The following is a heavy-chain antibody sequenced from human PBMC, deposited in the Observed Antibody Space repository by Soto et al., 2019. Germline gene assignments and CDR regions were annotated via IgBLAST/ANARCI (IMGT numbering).Heavy chain of an antibody. CDR1: GYTFTNYG. V-gene: IGHV1-18*01. CDR2: LSPYNGNT. Sequence: QVQLVQSGDEVKKPGASVKVSCKASGYTFTNYGISWVRQAPGQGLEWMGWLSPYNGNTNYPQKLQGRVTITTDTSTRTSYMELRSLRSDGTVVYFSARAGDRSTSNRCSPWPDTDFDIWGGGTLVTGS. D-gene: IGHD2-2*01. J-gene: IGHJ2*01. CDR3: ARAGDRSTSNRCSPWPDTDFDI.